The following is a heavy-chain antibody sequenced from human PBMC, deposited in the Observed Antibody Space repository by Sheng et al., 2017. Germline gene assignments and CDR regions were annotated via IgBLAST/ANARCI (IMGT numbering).Heavy chain of an antibody. CDR3: ARDVGNKLPNHCTNGVCFSFDY. V-gene: IGHV4-38-2*02. J-gene: IGHJ4*02. CDR1: GYSISSGYY. Sequence: QVQLKESGPGLVKPSETLSLTCAVSGYSISSGYYWGWIRQPPGKGLEWIGSIYHSGSTYYNPSLKSRVTISVDTSKNQFSLKLSSVTAADTAVYYCARDVGNKLPNHCTNGVCFSFDYWGQGTLVTV. CDR2: IYHSGST. D-gene: IGHD2-8*01.